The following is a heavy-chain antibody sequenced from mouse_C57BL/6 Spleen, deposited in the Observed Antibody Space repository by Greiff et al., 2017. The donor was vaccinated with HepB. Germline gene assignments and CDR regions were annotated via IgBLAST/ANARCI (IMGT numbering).Heavy chain of an antibody. Sequence: VQLQQSGAELVKPGASVKLSCKASGYTFTSYWMHWVKQRPGQGLEWIGMIHPNSGSTNYNEKFKSKATLTVDKSSSTAYMQLSSLTSEDSAVYYCASLYYSNPSYAMDYWGQGTSVTVSS. CDR1: GYTFTSYW. V-gene: IGHV1-64*01. CDR3: ASLYYSNPSYAMDY. D-gene: IGHD2-5*01. J-gene: IGHJ4*01. CDR2: IHPNSGST.